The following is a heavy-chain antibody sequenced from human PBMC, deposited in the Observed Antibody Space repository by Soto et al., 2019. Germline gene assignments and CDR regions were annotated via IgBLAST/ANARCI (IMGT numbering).Heavy chain of an antibody. J-gene: IGHJ6*02. CDR2: INPNSGGT. CDR3: ASEMVRGAGYYYYGMDV. D-gene: IGHD3-10*01. Sequence: ASVKVSFRASGYTFTGYYMHWVRQAPGQGLEWMGWINPNSGGTNYAQKFQGRVTMTRDTSISTAYMELSRLRSDDTAVYYCASEMVRGAGYYYYGMDVWGQGTTVTVSS. CDR1: GYTFTGYY. V-gene: IGHV1-2*02.